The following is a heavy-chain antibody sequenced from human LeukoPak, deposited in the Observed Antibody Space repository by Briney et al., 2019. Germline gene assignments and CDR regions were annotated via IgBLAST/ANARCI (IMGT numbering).Heavy chain of an antibody. J-gene: IGHJ5*02. V-gene: IGHV3-30*04. Sequence: GGSLRLSCAASGFTFSSYDMHWVRQAPGKGLEWVAVISYDGSNKYYADSVKGRFTISRDNSKNTLYLQMNSLRAEDTAVYYCARETAYYYDSSGYYYPWFDPWGQGTLVTVSS. CDR2: ISYDGSNK. CDR3: ARETAYYYDSSGYYYPWFDP. CDR1: GFTFSSYD. D-gene: IGHD3-22*01.